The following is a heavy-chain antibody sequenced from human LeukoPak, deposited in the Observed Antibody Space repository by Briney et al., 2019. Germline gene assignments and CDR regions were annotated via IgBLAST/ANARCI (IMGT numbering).Heavy chain of an antibody. CDR2: IIPIFGTA. CDR3: ARMVCSSTSCYLGVVESNWFDP. V-gene: IGHV1-69*05. D-gene: IGHD2-2*01. CDR1: GGTFSSYA. Sequence: GASVKVSCKASGGTFSSYAISWVRQAPGQGLEWMGGIIPIFGTANYAQKFQGRATITTDESTSTAYMELSSLRSEDTAVYYCARMVCSSTSCYLGVVESNWFDPWGQGTLVTVSS. J-gene: IGHJ5*02.